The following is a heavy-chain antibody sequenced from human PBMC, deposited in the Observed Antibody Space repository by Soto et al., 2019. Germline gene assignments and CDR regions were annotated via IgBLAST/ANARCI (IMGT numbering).Heavy chain of an antibody. Sequence: GASVKVSCKAPGYTFTSYDINWVRQATGQGLEWMGWMNPNSGNTGYAQKFQGRVTMTRNTSISTAYMELSSLRSEDTAVYYCARGRGCRRCLPEQSYNWFDPWGQGTLVTVLL. J-gene: IGHJ5*02. CDR2: MNPNSGNT. CDR1: GYTFTSYD. D-gene: IGHD2-15*01. CDR3: ARGRGCRRCLPEQSYNWFDP. V-gene: IGHV1-8*01.